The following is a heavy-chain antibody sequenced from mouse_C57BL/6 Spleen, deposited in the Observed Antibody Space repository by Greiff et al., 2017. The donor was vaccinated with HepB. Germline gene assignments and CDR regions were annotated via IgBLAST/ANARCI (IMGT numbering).Heavy chain of an antibody. CDR3: ARPFAY. CDR2: IDPSDSYT. V-gene: IGHV1-69*01. J-gene: IGHJ3*01. Sequence: QVHVKQPGAELVMPGASVKLSCKASGYTFTSYWMHWVKQRPGQGLEWIGEIDPSDSYTNYNQKFKGKSTLTVDKSSSTAYMQLSSLTSEDSAVYYCARPFAYWGQGTLVTVSA. CDR1: GYTFTSYW.